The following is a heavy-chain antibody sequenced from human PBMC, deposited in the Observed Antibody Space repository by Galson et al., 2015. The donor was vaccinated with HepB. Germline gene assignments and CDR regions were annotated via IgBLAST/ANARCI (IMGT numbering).Heavy chain of an antibody. D-gene: IGHD3-10*01. CDR3: ARDAPTYYYGSGRVDY. V-gene: IGHV3-48*03. J-gene: IGHJ4*02. CDR1: GFTFSSYE. CDR2: ISSSGSTI. Sequence: SLRLSCAASGFTFSSYEMNWVRQAPGKGLEWVSYISSSGSTIYYADSVKGRFTISRDNAKNSLYLQMNSLRAEDTAVYYCARDAPTYYYGSGRVDYWGQGTLVTVSS.